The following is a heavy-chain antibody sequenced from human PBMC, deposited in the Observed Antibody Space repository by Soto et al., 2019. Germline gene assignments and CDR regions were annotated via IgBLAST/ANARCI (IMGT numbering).Heavy chain of an antibody. CDR1: GGTFSSYA. V-gene: IGHV1-69*06. J-gene: IGHJ4*02. Sequence: EASVKVSCKASGGTFSSYAISWVRQAPGQGLEWMGGIIPIFGTANYAQKFQGRVTITADKSTSTAYMELSSLRSEDTAVYYCARVNYYDSSGYYFDYWGQGTLVTVSS. CDR2: IIPIFGTA. CDR3: ARVNYYDSSGYYFDY. D-gene: IGHD3-22*01.